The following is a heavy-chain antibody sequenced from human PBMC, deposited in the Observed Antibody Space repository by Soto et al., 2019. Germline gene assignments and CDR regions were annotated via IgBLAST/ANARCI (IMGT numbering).Heavy chain of an antibody. D-gene: IGHD4-17*01. CDR3: GREAGDYDWYFDL. V-gene: IGHV1-18*01. Sequence: QVQLLQSGAEVKEPGASVKVSCKTSGYMFSSHGLYWVRQAPGQGLEWMGWNSPKSGDTNYVQSLQGRLTLSTDTSTSTAYLELRSLTSDDTAVYYCGREAGDYDWYFDLWGRGTPVTVSS. J-gene: IGHJ2*01. CDR1: GYMFSSHG. CDR2: NSPKSGDT.